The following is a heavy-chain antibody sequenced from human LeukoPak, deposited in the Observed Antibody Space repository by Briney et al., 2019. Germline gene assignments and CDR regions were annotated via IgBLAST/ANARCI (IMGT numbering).Heavy chain of an antibody. CDR1: GFTLSELS. V-gene: IGHV1-24*01. CDR2: FDPNDGEA. J-gene: IGHJ6*03. Sequence: SSVKVSCKVSGFTLSELSMHWVRQAPGKGLEWVGGFDPNDGEAVYAERFRGRVILTEDRPSNTAYMDLSSLGADDTAVYYCATGIFCATTTCPGYGNYYYFMDVWGEGTTVTV. D-gene: IGHD3-3*02. CDR3: ATGIFCATTTCPGYGNYYYFMDV.